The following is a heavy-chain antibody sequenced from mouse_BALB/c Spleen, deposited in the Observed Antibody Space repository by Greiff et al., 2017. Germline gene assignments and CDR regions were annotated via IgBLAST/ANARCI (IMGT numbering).Heavy chain of an antibody. D-gene: IGHD2-1*01. CDR2: ISYDGSN. V-gene: IGHV3-6*02. CDR3: ARANYGNYVWYFDV. Sequence: DVQLQESGPGLVKPSQSLSLTCSVTGYSITSGYYWNWIRQFPGNKLEWMGYISYDGSNNYNPSLKNRISITRDTSKNQFFLKLNSVTTEDTATYYCARANYGNYVWYFDVWGAGTTVTVSS. CDR1: GYSITSGYY. J-gene: IGHJ1*01.